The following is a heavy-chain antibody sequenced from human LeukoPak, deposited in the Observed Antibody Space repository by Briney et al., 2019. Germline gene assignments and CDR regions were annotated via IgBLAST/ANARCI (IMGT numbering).Heavy chain of an antibody. CDR1: GYTFTSYG. Sequence: GASVKVSCKASGYTFTSYGISWVRQAPGQGLEWMGWINPNSGGTNYAQKFQGRVTMTRDTSISTAYMELSRLRSDDTAVYYCARGLHSGSYYYRQQYYFDYWGQGTLVTVSS. D-gene: IGHD3-10*01. J-gene: IGHJ4*02. V-gene: IGHV1-2*02. CDR2: INPNSGGT. CDR3: ARGLHSGSYYYRQQYYFDY.